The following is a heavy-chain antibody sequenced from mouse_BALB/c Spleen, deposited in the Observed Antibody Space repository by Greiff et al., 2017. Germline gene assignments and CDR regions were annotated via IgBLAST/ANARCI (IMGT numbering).Heavy chain of an antibody. CDR2: ISYSGST. D-gene: IGHD2-1*01. CDR3: ARWNYGNYAMDY. Sequence: VQLQQSGPSLVKPSQTLSLTCSVTGDSITSGYWNWIRKFPGNKLEYMGYISYSGSTYYNPSLKSRISITRDTSKNQYYLQLNSVTTEDTAAYYCARWNYGNYAMDYWGQGTSVTVSS. CDR1: GDSITSGY. V-gene: IGHV3-8*02. J-gene: IGHJ4*01.